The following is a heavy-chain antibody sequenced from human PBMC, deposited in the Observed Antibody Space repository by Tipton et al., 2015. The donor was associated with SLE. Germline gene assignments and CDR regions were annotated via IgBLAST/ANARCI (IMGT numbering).Heavy chain of an antibody. CDR3: ARGPELRSDGYHYVFES. J-gene: IGHJ5*01. D-gene: IGHD3-16*01. Sequence: TLSLTCSVSGDSINLGGYHWTWIRQRPGKGLEWIGGIYYTGGTQKNASLKSRASISVDASENQFFLKLSPVTAADSGMYYCARGPELRSDGYHYVFESWGHGILVTVSS. V-gene: IGHV4-31*03. CDR1: GDSINLGGYH. CDR2: IYYTGGT.